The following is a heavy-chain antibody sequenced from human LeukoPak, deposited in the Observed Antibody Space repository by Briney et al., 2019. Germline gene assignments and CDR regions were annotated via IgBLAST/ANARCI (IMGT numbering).Heavy chain of an antibody. Sequence: PSETLSLTCTVSGGSISSYYWSWIRQPAGKGLEWIGRIYTSGSTNYNPSLKSRVTMSVDTSKNQFSLKLSSVTAADTAVYYCARGGHSSGWYRTYFDYWGQGTLVTVSS. CDR1: GGSISSYY. J-gene: IGHJ4*02. CDR2: IYTSGST. D-gene: IGHD6-19*01. V-gene: IGHV4-4*07. CDR3: ARGGHSSGWYRTYFDY.